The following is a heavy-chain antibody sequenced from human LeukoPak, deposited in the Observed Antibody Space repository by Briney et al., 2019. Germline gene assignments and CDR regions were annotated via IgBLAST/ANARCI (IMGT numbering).Heavy chain of an antibody. V-gene: IGHV3-7*01. CDR1: GFTFRSYW. CDR2: IKQDGSEK. Sequence: PGGSLRLSCVVSGFTFRSYWMSWVRQAPGKGLEWVANIKQDGSEKNYVDSVKGRFTISRDNAENSLYLQMNSLRVEDSAVYYCTTTQSFDYWGQGILVTVSS. J-gene: IGHJ4*02. CDR3: TTTQSFDY.